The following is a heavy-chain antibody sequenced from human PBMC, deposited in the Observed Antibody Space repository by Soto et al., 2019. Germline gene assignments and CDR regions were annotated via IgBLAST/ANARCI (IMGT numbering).Heavy chain of an antibody. J-gene: IGHJ4*02. CDR1: GFTFSSYG. Sequence: GGSLRLSCAASGFTFSSYGMHWVRQAPGKGLEWVAVIWYDGSNKYYADSVKGRFTISRDNSKNTLYLQMNSLRAEDTAVYYCAREGGLWFGELLVYFDYWGQGTLVTVSS. V-gene: IGHV3-33*01. CDR2: IWYDGSNK. D-gene: IGHD3-10*01. CDR3: AREGGLWFGELLVYFDY.